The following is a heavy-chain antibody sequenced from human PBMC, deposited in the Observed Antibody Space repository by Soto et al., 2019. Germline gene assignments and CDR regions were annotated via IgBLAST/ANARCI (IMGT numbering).Heavy chain of an antibody. J-gene: IGHJ4*02. CDR1: GYAFTTYG. Sequence: QVHLVQSGAEVKKPGASVKVSCKGSGYAFTTYGITWVRQAPGQGLEWMGWISAHNGNTNYAQKPQGRVTVTRDTSTSTAYMELRSLRSDDKAVYYCARGRDGDYWGQGALVTVSS. D-gene: IGHD6-6*01. CDR3: ARGRDGDY. V-gene: IGHV1-18*01. CDR2: ISAHNGNT.